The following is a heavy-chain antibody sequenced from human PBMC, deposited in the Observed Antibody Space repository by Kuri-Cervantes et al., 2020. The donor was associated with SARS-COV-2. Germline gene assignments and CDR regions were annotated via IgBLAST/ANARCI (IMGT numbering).Heavy chain of an antibody. Sequence: GESLKISCAASGFTVSRNYMSWVRQAPGKGLEWVSVIYSGGSTYYADSVKGRFTISRDNSKNTLYLQMNSLRAEDTAVYYCAKDHRGGAYCGGDCYWDAFDIWGQGTMVTVSS. CDR1: GFTVSRNY. J-gene: IGHJ3*02. V-gene: IGHV3-53*01. D-gene: IGHD2-21*01. CDR3: AKDHRGGAYCGGDCYWDAFDI. CDR2: IYSGGST.